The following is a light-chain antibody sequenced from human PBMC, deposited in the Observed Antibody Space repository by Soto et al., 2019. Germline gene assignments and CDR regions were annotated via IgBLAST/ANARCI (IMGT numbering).Light chain of an antibody. Sequence: DIQMTQSPSTLSASVGDRVTITCRASQSISSWLAWYQQKPGKAPELLIYDASTLEGGVPSRFSGSGSGTEFSLAITSLQPDDCATYYCQQYENYWTFGQGTKVDIK. CDR3: QQYENYWT. CDR2: DAS. CDR1: QSISSW. V-gene: IGKV1-5*01. J-gene: IGKJ1*01.